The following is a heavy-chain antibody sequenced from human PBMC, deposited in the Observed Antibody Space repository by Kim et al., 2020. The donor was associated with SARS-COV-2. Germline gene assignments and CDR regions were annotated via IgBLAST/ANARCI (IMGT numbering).Heavy chain of an antibody. CDR3: ARGGTMVRGVIIEQFFDP. CDR2: INPNSGGT. Sequence: ASVKVSCKASGYTFTGYYMHWVRQAPGQGLEWMGWINPNSGGTNYAQKFQGRVTMTRDTSISTAYMELSRLRSDDTAVYYCARGGTMVRGVIIEQFFDPWGQGTLVTVSS. V-gene: IGHV1-2*02. J-gene: IGHJ5*02. D-gene: IGHD3-10*01. CDR1: GYTFTGYY.